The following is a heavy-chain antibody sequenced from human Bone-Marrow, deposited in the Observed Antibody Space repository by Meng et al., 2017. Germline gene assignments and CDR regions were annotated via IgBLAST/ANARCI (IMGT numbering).Heavy chain of an antibody. CDR1: GYTFPDYW. CDR3: ARDEDISAAGKLFGDY. J-gene: IGHJ4*02. CDR2: INPKSGDT. Sequence: QVQCVKSGAEVKKPGASVKVSCKASGYTFPDYWLHWVRRAPGQGLEWMGRINPKSGDTHYAQRFQGRVTMTGDTSISTAYMELSGLRSDDTAMYYCARDEDISAAGKLFGDYWGQGTLVTVSS. V-gene: IGHV1-2*06. D-gene: IGHD6-13*01.